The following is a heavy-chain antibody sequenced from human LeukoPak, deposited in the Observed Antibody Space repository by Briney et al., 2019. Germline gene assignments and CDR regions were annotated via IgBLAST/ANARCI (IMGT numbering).Heavy chain of an antibody. J-gene: IGHJ5*02. Sequence: LSETLSLTCTVSGGSLSSSSYYWGWIRQPPGKGLEWIGSIYYSGSTYYNPSLKSRVTISVDTSKNQFSLKLSSVTAADTAVYYCARDHPPGIAAAGTVDPWGQGTLVTVSS. V-gene: IGHV4-39*07. CDR3: ARDHPPGIAAAGTVDP. D-gene: IGHD6-13*01. CDR1: GGSLSSSSYY. CDR2: IYYSGST.